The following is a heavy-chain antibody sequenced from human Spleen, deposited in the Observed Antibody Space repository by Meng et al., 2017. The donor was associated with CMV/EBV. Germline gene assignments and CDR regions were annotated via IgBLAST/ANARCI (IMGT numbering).Heavy chain of an antibody. D-gene: IGHD3-3*01. J-gene: IGHJ6*02. Sequence: GESLKISCVASGFTFSTSGLNWVRQAPGKGLEWISCISSSGRYMYYADSVKGRFTISRDNAKSSMYLEMNNLRAEDTAVYYCARESVLRVLEWLLSGEMDVWGQGTTVTVSS. CDR2: ISSSGRYM. CDR3: ARESVLRVLEWLLSGEMDV. CDR1: GFTFSTSG. V-gene: IGHV3-21*06.